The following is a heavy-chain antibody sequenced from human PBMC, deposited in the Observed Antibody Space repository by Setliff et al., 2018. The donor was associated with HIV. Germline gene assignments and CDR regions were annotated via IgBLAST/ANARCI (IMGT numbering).Heavy chain of an antibody. CDR2: SYYSGNT. Sequence: SETLSLTCTVSGGSISSADYYWSWIRQPPGKGLEWIGYSYYSGNTYFNPALKSRITMSVDTSEDQFSLKLSCVTAADTAVYYCASLNYYDSRGYYPHWGQGTLVTVSS. V-gene: IGHV4-30-4*08. CDR3: ASLNYYDSRGYYPH. CDR1: GGSISSADYY. J-gene: IGHJ4*02. D-gene: IGHD3-22*01.